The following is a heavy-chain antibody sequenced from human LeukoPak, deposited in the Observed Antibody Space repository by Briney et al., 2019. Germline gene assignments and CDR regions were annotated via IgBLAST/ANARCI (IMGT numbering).Heavy chain of an antibody. D-gene: IGHD5-24*01. V-gene: IGHV4-34*01. CDR3: ARGATISETGYFDF. J-gene: IGHJ4*03. CDR1: GGSFSRYY. Sequence: SETLSLTGAVYGGSFSRYYWSWIRQSPGKGLEWIAEIDHRGDTNYNPSVKSRVTISVDTSKNQFPLKVRSLSAADTAVYYCARGATISETGYFDFWGQGTLVTVSS. CDR2: IDHRGDT.